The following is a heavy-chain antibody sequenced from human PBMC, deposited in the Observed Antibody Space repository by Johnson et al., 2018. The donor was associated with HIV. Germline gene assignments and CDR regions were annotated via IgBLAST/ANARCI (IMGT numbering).Heavy chain of an antibody. J-gene: IGHJ3*02. CDR2: ISYDGSNK. D-gene: IGHD6-19*01. V-gene: IGHV3-30-3*01. CDR3: AREPGLVAAFDI. Sequence: QVQLVESGGGVVQPGRSLRLSCAASGFTFSSYTIHWVRQAPGKGLEWVAVISYDGSNKYYADSVKGRFTISRDNSKNTLYLQMNSLRAEDTAVYYCAREPGLVAAFDIWGQGTVVTVSS. CDR1: GFTFSSYT.